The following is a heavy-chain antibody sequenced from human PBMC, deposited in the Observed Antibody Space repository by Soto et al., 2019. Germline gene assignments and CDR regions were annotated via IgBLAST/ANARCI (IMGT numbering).Heavy chain of an antibody. CDR2: ISSSSSYI. Sequence: EVQLVESGGGLVKPGGSLRLSCAASGFTFSSYSMNWVRQAPGKGLEWVSSISSSSSYIYYADSVKGRFTISRDNAKNSLYLQMNRLRAEDTAVYYCARDFADLNSPSLSWGQGTLVTVSS. D-gene: IGHD1-20*01. CDR1: GFTFSSYS. V-gene: IGHV3-21*01. CDR3: ARDFADLNSPSLS. J-gene: IGHJ4*02.